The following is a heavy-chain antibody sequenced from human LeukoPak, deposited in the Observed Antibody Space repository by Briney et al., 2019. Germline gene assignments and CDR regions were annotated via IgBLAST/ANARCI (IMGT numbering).Heavy chain of an antibody. CDR1: GYSFTNSW. Sequence: GESLKISCKGSGYSFTNSWISWVRQMPGKGLEYMGRIDPSDSYTTYSPSFQGHVTISVDKSVSTAFLQWSGLKASDTAIYYCARHGAGATGHWTFDYWGQGTLVTVSS. CDR2: IDPSDSYT. J-gene: IGHJ4*02. CDR3: ARHGAGATGHWTFDY. V-gene: IGHV5-10-1*01. D-gene: IGHD1-1*01.